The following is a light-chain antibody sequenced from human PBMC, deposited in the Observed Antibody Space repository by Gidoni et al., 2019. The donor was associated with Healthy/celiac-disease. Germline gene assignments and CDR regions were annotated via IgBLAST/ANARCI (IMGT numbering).Light chain of an antibody. J-gene: IGLJ2*01. V-gene: IGLV1-40*01. Sequence: QSVLTQPPSGSGAPGQRVTISCTGSSSNIGAGYDVHWYQQLPGTAPKLLIYGSSNRPSGVPDPFSRSKSGTSASLAITGLQAADEADYSCQSYDSSLSVVVFGGGPKLTVL. CDR2: GSS. CDR1: SSNIGAGYD. CDR3: QSYDSSLSVVV.